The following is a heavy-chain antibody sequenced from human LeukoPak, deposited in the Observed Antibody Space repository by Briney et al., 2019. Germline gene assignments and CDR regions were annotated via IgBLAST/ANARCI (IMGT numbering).Heavy chain of an antibody. CDR2: INYSGST. CDR3: AGFGSGSTWFRP. D-gene: IGHD3-10*01. Sequence: SQTLSLTCTVSGGSISSDNYQWSWIRQPPGKGLEWIGYINYSGSTYYNPSLKSRVTISVDTSNNKFSLKLRSVTAADTAMDYRAGFGSGSTWFRPWGQGTLVTVSS. J-gene: IGHJ5*02. CDR1: GGSISSDNYQ. V-gene: IGHV4-30-4*01.